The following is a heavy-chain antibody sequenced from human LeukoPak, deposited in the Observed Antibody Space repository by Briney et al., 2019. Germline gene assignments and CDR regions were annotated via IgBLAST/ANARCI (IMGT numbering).Heavy chain of an antibody. D-gene: IGHD6-19*01. CDR3: AKGSSGWSTDAFDI. Sequence: PGGSLRLSCAASGFTFDDYAMHWVRQAPGKGLEWVSGINWNTNSIKYADSVKGRFTISRDNAKNSLYLQMNSLRAEDTAFHYCAKGSSGWSTDAFDIWGQGTMVTVSS. J-gene: IGHJ3*02. V-gene: IGHV3-9*01. CDR2: INWNTNSI. CDR1: GFTFDDYA.